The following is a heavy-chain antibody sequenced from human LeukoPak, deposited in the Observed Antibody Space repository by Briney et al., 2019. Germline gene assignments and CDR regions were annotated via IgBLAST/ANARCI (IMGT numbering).Heavy chain of an antibody. CDR3: TRESGSYHGNDY. J-gene: IGHJ4*02. CDR2: INPNNGAT. CDR1: GYTFTGYY. V-gene: IGHV1-2*06. Sequence: RASVKVSCKASGYTFTGYYMHWVRQAPEQGLEWMGRINPNNGATNYAQKFQGRVTITGDTSISTAYMELSSLRSDDTAVYYCTRESGSYHGNDYWGQGTLVTVSS. D-gene: IGHD1-26*01.